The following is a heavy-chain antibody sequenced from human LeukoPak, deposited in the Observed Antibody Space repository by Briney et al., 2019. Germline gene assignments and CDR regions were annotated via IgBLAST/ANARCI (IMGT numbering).Heavy chain of an antibody. CDR1: GGSISNYY. CDR3: ARQGTAGDSRQVDY. J-gene: IGHJ4*02. V-gene: IGHV4-39*01. Sequence: TSETLSLTCTVSGGSISNYYWGWIRQPPGKGLEWIGSIYYSGSTYYNTSLKSRVTISVDTSKNQFSLKLSSVTAADTAVYYCARQGTAGDSRQVDYWGQGTLVTVSS. CDR2: IYYSGST. D-gene: IGHD3-22*01.